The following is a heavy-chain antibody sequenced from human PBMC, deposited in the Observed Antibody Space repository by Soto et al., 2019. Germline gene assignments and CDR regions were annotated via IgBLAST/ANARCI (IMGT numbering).Heavy chain of an antibody. J-gene: IGHJ5*02. Sequence: SETLSLTCTVSGGSISTYYLSWIRQSPVKGLEWIAYISYSGSTNSHPALKSRVTISVDTSKNQFSLKLSSVTAADTAVHYCVRGAAAGRSNWFDPWGQGTLVTVSS. CDR1: GGSISTYY. V-gene: IGHV4-59*01. D-gene: IGHD3-16*01. CDR2: ISYSGST. CDR3: VRGAAAGRSNWFDP.